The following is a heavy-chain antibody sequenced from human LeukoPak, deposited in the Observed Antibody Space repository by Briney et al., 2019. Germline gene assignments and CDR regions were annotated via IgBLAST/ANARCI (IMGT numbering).Heavy chain of an antibody. J-gene: IGHJ6*02. CDR2: IYYSGST. CDR3: ARGPAAAGPDYPDYYGMDV. D-gene: IGHD6-13*01. Sequence: SETLSLTCTVSGGSMRNYYWSWIRQPPGKRLEWMGYIYYSGSTNYNPSLKSRVTMSVDTSKNQFSLKLSSVAAADTGVYYCARGPAAAGPDYPDYYGMDVWGQGSTVTVSS. V-gene: IGHV4-59*01. CDR1: GGSMRNYY.